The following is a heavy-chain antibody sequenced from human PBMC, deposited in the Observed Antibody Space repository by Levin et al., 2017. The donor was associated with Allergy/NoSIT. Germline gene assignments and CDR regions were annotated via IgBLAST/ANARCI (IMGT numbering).Heavy chain of an antibody. D-gene: IGHD6-13*01. J-gene: IGHJ4*02. Sequence: SETLSLTCTVSGGSISSGDYYWSWIRQPPGKGLEWIGYIYYSGSTYYNPSLKSRVTISVDTSKNQFSLKLSSVTAADTAVYYCASSPHIAAAAYFDYWGQGTLVTVSS. CDR3: ASSPHIAAAAYFDY. CDR1: GGSISSGDYY. V-gene: IGHV4-30-4*01. CDR2: IYYSGST.